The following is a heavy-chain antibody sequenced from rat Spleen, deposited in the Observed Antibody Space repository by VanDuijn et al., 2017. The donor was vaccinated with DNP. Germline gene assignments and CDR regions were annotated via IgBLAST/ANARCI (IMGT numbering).Heavy chain of an antibody. CDR2: ISYDGSSI. V-gene: IGHV5-7*01. Sequence: EVQLVESGGGLVQPGRSLKLSCAASGFTFSDYNMAWVRQAPKKGLEWVATISYDGSSIYYRDSVKGRFTISRDNAKSTLYLQMDSLRSEDTATYYCVRQDGYWGQGVMVTVSS. J-gene: IGHJ2*01. CDR1: GFTFSDYN. CDR3: VRQDGY.